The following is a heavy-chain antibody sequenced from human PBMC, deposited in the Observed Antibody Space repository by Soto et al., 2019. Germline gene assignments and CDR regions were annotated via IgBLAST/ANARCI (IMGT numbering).Heavy chain of an antibody. Sequence: LVQSGAEVKKPGSSVKVSCXASGGTFSSYAISXXXXXXGQGLEWMGGIIPIFGTANYAQKFQGRVTITADESTSTAYMELSSLRSEDTAVYYCASGSGSYDYWGQGTLVTVSS. CDR1: GGTFSSYA. V-gene: IGHV1-69*01. CDR3: ASGSGSYDY. D-gene: IGHD3-10*01. CDR2: IIPIFGTA. J-gene: IGHJ4*02.